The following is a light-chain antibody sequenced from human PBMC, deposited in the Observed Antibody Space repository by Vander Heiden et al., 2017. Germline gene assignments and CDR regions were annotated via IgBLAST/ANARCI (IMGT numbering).Light chain of an antibody. J-gene: IGKJ1*01. V-gene: IGKV3-20*01. CDR3: QQYGSSPGT. Sequence: EIVLPQSPGTLSLSPGARATLSCRASQSVSSSSLAWYQQKPGQATRLRIYGASRRATGIPNRFSGSGSGTDFTLTISRLEPEDFAVYYCQQYGSSPGTFGQGTKVEIK. CDR2: GAS. CDR1: QSVSSSS.